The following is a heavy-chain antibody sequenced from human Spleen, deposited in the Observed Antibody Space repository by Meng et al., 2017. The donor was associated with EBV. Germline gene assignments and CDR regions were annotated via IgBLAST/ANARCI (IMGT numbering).Heavy chain of an antibody. CDR1: GGPFRNYA. CDR2: FLPTLGAP. J-gene: IGHJ4*02. D-gene: IGHD3-10*01. V-gene: IGHV1-69*01. Sequence: QVKLFQSAAEVKKAGSSVKVSCKTSGGPFRNYAISWVRQAPGQGLEWLGGFLPTLGAPNYAQKFRGRVSITADESTSTHYMDLSSLRSEDTAVYYCASESGRGYTPDYWGQGTLVTVSS. CDR3: ASESGRGYTPDY.